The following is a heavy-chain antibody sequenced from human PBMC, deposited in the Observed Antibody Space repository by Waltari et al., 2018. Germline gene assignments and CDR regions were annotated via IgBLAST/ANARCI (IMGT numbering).Heavy chain of an antibody. CDR2: INHVRST. V-gene: IGHV4-34*01. CDR3: ARGGRFYRYSSGWMTYYFDY. D-gene: IGHD6-19*01. J-gene: IGHJ4*02. CDR1: GGSFSGYY. Sequence: QVQLQQWGAGLLKPSETLSLTCAVYGGSFSGYYWSWIRQPPGKGLEWIGEINHVRSTNYNTSLKSRLTISVDTSKNQFSLKLSSVTAADTAVYYCARGGRFYRYSSGWMTYYFDYWGQGTLVTVSS.